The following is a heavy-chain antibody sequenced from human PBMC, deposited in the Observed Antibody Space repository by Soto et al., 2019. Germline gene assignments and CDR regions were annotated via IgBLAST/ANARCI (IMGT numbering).Heavy chain of an antibody. CDR3: AKRLDNSGWYSSFDY. D-gene: IGHD6-13*01. CDR1: GFSFISSV. CDR2: ISGSSSSI. V-gene: IGHV3-48*02. Sequence: HPWGSLRLSCAASGFSFISSVINCFRHSPWKGLEWVSQISGSSSSIHYADPVKGRFTISRDNAKNSLFLQMSSLRDEDTAVYYCAKRLDNSGWYSSFDYWGRGTLVTVSS. J-gene: IGHJ4*02.